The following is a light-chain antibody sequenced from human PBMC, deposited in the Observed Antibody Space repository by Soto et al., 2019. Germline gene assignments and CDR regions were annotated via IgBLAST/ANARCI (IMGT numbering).Light chain of an antibody. Sequence: DVQLTQSPSSLSASVGDRVTITCRASQGINNYLAWYQQKPGKVPNLLSYAASTLQSGVPSRFSGSGSGADFALTISSRRPEVVATYYCQKFTSVPTLGVGTKVEI. CDR1: QGINNY. CDR2: AAS. CDR3: QKFTSVPT. J-gene: IGKJ4*01. V-gene: IGKV1-27*01.